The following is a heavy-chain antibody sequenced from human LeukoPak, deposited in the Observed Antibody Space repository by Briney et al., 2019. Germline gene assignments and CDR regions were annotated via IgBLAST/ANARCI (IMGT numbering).Heavy chain of an antibody. Sequence: GASVKVSCKXSGYIFTSYYMHWVRQAPGQGLEWMGIINPSGGSTSYTQKFQGRVTMTRDTSTTTVYMGLSSLRSQDTAVYYCARHKEVGDYYYFDYWGQGTLVTVSS. D-gene: IGHD2/OR15-2a*01. V-gene: IGHV1-46*01. J-gene: IGHJ4*02. CDR3: ARHKEVGDYYYFDY. CDR1: GYIFTSYY. CDR2: INPSGGST.